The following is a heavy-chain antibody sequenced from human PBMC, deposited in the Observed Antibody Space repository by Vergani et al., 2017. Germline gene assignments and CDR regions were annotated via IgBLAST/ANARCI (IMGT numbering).Heavy chain of an antibody. Sequence: QVQLQESGPGLVKPSETLSLTCTVSGGSISSGGYYWSWIRQHPGKGLEWIGYIYYSGSTYYNPSLKSRVTISVDTSKNQFSLKLSSVTAADTAVYYCARDRYSSSWYEGYYYYYGMDVWGQGTTVTVSS. J-gene: IGHJ6*02. V-gene: IGHV4-31*03. CDR2: IYYSGST. D-gene: IGHD6-13*01. CDR1: GGSISSGGYY. CDR3: ARDRYSSSWYEGYYYYYGMDV.